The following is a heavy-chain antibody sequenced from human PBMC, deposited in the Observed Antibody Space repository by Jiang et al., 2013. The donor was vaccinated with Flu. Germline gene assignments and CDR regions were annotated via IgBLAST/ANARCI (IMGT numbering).Heavy chain of an antibody. V-gene: IGHV1-69*13. J-gene: IGHJ6*03. D-gene: IGHD3-10*01. CDR2: IIPIFGTA. CDR3: ARDNSEGSGSYAYYYYYMDV. Sequence: GAEVKKPGASVKVSCKASGYTFTSYGISWVRQAPGQGLEWMGGIIPIFGTANYAQKFQGRVTITADESTSTAYMELSSLRSEDTAVYYCARDNSEGSGSYAYYYYYMDVWGKGTTVTVSS. CDR1: GYTFTSYG.